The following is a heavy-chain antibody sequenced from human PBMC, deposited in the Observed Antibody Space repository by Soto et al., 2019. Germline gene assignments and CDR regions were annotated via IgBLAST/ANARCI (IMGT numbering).Heavy chain of an antibody. J-gene: IGHJ4*02. CDR2: ISYDGTNK. CDR1: GFTFSSYA. Sequence: PGGSLRLSCAASGFTFSSYAMHWVRQAPGKGLEWVAVISYDGTNKNYADSVKGRFTISRDNSMKTLYLQMSSLRAEDTAVYYCARDTSAVTGTTGDFDYWGQGTLVTVSS. V-gene: IGHV3-30-3*01. D-gene: IGHD1-20*01. CDR3: ARDTSAVTGTTGDFDY.